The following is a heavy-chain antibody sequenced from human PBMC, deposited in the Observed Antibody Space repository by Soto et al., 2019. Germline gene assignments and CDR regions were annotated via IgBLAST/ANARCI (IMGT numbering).Heavy chain of an antibody. D-gene: IGHD1-1*01. CDR3: AKSRDAYNFYFYYGMDV. CDR2: ILYDGSNK. CDR1: GFTFSNYG. J-gene: IGHJ6*02. V-gene: IGHV3-30*18. Sequence: GGSLRLSCAASGFTFSNYGMHWVRQTPGKGLEWVALILYDGSNKYYADSVKGRFTISRDNSKNTPYLQVSSLRAEDTAVYYCAKSRDAYNFYFYYGMDVWGQGTSVTVSS.